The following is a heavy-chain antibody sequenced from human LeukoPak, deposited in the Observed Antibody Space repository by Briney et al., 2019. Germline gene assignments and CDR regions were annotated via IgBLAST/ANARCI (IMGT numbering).Heavy chain of an antibody. Sequence: GGSLRLSCAASGFTFSSYGMHWVRQAPGKVLEWVAYIRFDGDDEHYLDSVKGRFSISRDNPRNTLYLQMNGLRPGDTAVYYCTGGGGYCSGGRCYGHYSMDVWGQGTTVTVSS. D-gene: IGHD2-15*01. J-gene: IGHJ6*02. CDR1: GFTFSSYG. CDR2: IRFDGDDE. CDR3: TGGGGYCSGGRCYGHYSMDV. V-gene: IGHV3-30*02.